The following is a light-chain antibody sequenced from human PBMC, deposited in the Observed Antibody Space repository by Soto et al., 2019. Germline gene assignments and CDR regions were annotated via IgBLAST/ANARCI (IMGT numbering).Light chain of an antibody. Sequence: EIVLTQSPGTLSLSPGERATLSCRASQSVSSSFLAWYQQKPGQAPRLLIYGASSRATGIPDRFSGSGSGTDFTLTISGLAHEDFAVYYCQQYDSSPWTFGQGTRVEIK. CDR1: QSVSSSF. V-gene: IGKV3-20*01. CDR3: QQYDSSPWT. CDR2: GAS. J-gene: IGKJ1*01.